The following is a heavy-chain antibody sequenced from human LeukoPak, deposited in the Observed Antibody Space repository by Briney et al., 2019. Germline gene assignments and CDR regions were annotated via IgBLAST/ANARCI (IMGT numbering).Heavy chain of an antibody. D-gene: IGHD1-26*01. CDR2: ISSSSSSYI. J-gene: IGHJ3*02. CDR3: AKDERLGEWELLRVHFDI. CDR1: GFTFSSYS. V-gene: IGHV3-21*04. Sequence: PGGSLRLSCAASGFTFSSYSMNWVRQAPGKGLEWVSSISSSSSSYIYYADSVKGRFTISRDNAKNSLYLQMNSLRAEDTAVYYCAKDERLGEWELLRVHFDIWGQGTMVTVSS.